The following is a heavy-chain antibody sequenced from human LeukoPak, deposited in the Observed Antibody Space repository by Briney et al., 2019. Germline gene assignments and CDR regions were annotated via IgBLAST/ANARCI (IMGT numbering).Heavy chain of an antibody. J-gene: IGHJ1*01. CDR2: IYYSGST. Sequence: PSQTLSLTCTVSGGSISSGDYYWSWIRQPPGKGLEWIGYIYYSGSTYYNPSLKSRVTISVDTSKNQFSLKLSSVTAADTAVYYCARSEQHIVVVTAGRPGYFQHWGQGTLVTVSS. CDR3: ARSEQHIVVVTAGRPGYFQH. V-gene: IGHV4-30-4*01. D-gene: IGHD2-21*02. CDR1: GGSISSGDYY.